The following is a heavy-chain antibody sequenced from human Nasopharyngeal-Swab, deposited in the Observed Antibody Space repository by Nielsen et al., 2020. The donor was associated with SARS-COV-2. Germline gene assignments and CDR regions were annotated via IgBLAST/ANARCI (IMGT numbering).Heavy chain of an antibody. CDR1: GYTFTGYY. V-gene: IGHV1-46*01. CDR3: ARDARIGYCSGGSCHFYYYYYMDV. D-gene: IGHD2-15*01. J-gene: IGHJ6*03. Sequence: ASVKVSCKASGYTFTGYYMHWVRQAPGQGLEWMGIINPSGGSTSYAQKFQGRVTMIRDTSTSTVYMELSSLRSEDTAVYYCARDARIGYCSGGSCHFYYYYYMDVWGKGTTVTVSS. CDR2: INPSGGST.